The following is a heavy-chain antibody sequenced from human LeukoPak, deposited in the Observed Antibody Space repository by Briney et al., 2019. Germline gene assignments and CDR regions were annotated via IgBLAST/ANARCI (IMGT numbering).Heavy chain of an antibody. CDR3: ARRVGYCSGGSCYWGYYFDY. Sequence: SETLSLTCAVYGGSFSGYYWSWIRQPPGKGLEWIGEINHSGSTNYNPSLKSRVTISVDTSKNQFSLKLSSVTAADTAAYYCARRVGYCSGGSCYWGYYFDYWGQGTLVTVSS. J-gene: IGHJ4*02. D-gene: IGHD2-15*01. CDR1: GGSFSGYY. CDR2: INHSGST. V-gene: IGHV4-34*01.